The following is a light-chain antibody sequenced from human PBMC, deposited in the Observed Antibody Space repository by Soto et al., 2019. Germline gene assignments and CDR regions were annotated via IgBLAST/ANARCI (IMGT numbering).Light chain of an antibody. CDR1: QSVSSN. CDR2: GAS. J-gene: IGKJ2*01. CDR3: QQYNNWPPYT. V-gene: IGKV3-15*01. Sequence: EIVMTQSPATLSVSPGERVTLSCRASQSVSSNLAWYQQKPGQAPRLLISGASTRATGIPARFSGSGSGTEFTLTISSPQSEDFAVYYCQQYNNWPPYTFGQGTKLEIK.